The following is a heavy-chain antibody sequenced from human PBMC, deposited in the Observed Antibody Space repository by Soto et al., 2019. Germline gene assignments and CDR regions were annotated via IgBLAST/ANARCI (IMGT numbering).Heavy chain of an antibody. J-gene: IGHJ4*02. Sequence: EVQLVESGGGLVQPGGSLRLSCVASEFTFSNYWMHWVRQAPGKGLEWVSRTNGDGSTTNYADSVKGRFTISSDNAKNMVYLQMNSLRVEDTAVYYCARDNWNSYWGQGTLVTVSS. V-gene: IGHV3-74*01. CDR2: TNGDGSTT. CDR3: ARDNWNSY. D-gene: IGHD1-7*01. CDR1: EFTFSNYW.